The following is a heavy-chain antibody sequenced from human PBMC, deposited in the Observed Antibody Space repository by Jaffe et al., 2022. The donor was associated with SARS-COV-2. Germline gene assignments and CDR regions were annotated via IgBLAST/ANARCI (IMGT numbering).Heavy chain of an antibody. D-gene: IGHD5-12*01. Sequence: QVQLQESGPGLVKPSETLSLTCTVSGYSISSGYYWGWIRQPPGKGLEWIGSIYHSGSTYYNPSLKSRVTISVDTSKNQFSLKLSSVTAADTAVYYCARVEDSGLDYWGQGTLVTVSS. V-gene: IGHV4-38-2*02. CDR1: GYSISSGYY. J-gene: IGHJ4*02. CDR3: ARVEDSGLDY. CDR2: IYHSGST.